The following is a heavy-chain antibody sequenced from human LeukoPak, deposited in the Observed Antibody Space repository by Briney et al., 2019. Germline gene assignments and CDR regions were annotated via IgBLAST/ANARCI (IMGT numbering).Heavy chain of an antibody. CDR3: AKIAGAYCSGGSCEVDY. V-gene: IGHV3-23*01. J-gene: IGHJ4*02. Sequence: GGSLRLSCAASGFTFSSYWMSWVRQAPGKGLEWVSVISGSGGNTYSADSVKGRFTISRDNSKNTLYLQMNSLRAEDTAVYYCAKIAGAYCSGGSCEVDYWGQGTLVTVSS. CDR1: GFTFSSYW. CDR2: ISGSGGNT. D-gene: IGHD2-15*01.